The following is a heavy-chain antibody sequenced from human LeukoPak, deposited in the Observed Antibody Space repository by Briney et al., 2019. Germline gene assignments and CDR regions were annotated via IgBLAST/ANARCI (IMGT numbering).Heavy chain of an antibody. Sequence: ASVKVSCKASGYPFTRYYMHWVRQAPGQGLEWMGIINPSGGSTSYAQKFQGRVTMTRDTSTSTVYMELSSLRSEDTAVYYCARVDTIYSSSSEWDFDYWGQGTLVTVSS. CDR3: ARVDTIYSSSSEWDFDY. D-gene: IGHD6-6*01. CDR2: INPSGGST. CDR1: GYPFTRYY. J-gene: IGHJ4*02. V-gene: IGHV1-46*01.